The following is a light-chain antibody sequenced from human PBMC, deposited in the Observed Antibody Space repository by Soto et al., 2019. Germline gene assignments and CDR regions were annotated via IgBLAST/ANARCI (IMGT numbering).Light chain of an antibody. Sequence: EIVLMQSPGTLSLSPGESPTLFCRASQSVSSNLAWYQQKPGQAPRLLIYGASSRATGIPDRFSGSGSGTDFTLTISRLEPEDFAVYYCQQYGSSPRTFGQGTKVDIK. CDR2: GAS. V-gene: IGKV3-20*01. CDR3: QQYGSSPRT. CDR1: QSVSSN. J-gene: IGKJ1*01.